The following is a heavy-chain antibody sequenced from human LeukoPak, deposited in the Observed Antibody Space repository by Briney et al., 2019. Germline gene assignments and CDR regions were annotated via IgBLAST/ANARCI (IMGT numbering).Heavy chain of an antibody. CDR2: IYYSGST. D-gene: IGHD3-10*01. CDR1: GGSISSYY. J-gene: IGHJ4*02. Sequence: SETLSLTCTVSGGSISSYYWSWIRQPPGKGLEWIGSIYYSGSTYYNPSLKSRVTISVDTSKNQFSLKLSSVTAADTAVYYCARDSGSGSYYNLMFDYWGQGTLVTVSS. V-gene: IGHV4-59*05. CDR3: ARDSGSGSYYNLMFDY.